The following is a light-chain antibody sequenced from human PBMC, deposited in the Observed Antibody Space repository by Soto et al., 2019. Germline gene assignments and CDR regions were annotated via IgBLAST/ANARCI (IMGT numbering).Light chain of an antibody. J-gene: IGLJ3*02. CDR1: SRDVGSYDY. V-gene: IGLV2-8*01. Sequence: QSALTQPPSASGSHGQSVTISCTGTSRDVGSYDYVSWYQQHPGKAPKLLIYEVTKRPSGVPDRFSGSKAGNTASLTVSGLQAEDEADYFCSSYAGSNNVVFGGGTKLTVL. CDR3: SSYAGSNNVV. CDR2: EVT.